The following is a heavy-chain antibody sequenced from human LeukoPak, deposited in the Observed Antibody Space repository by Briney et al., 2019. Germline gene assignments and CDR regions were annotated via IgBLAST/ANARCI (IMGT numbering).Heavy chain of an antibody. CDR2: ISGSGGST. V-gene: IGHV3-23*01. J-gene: IGHJ4*02. D-gene: IGHD3-3*01. CDR1: GFTFSSYA. CDR3: AKDRRRITIFGVVTGRGYYSDY. Sequence: GGSLRLSCAASGFTFSSYAMSWVRQAPGKGLEWVSAISGSGGSTYYADSVKGRFTISRDNSKNTLYLQMNSLRAEDTAVYYCAKDRRRITIFGVVTGRGYYSDYWGQGTLVTVSS.